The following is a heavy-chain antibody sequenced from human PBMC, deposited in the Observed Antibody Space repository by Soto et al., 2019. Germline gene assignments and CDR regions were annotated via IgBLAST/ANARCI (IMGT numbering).Heavy chain of an antibody. CDR2: ISWNSGSI. J-gene: IGHJ6*02. V-gene: IGHV3-9*01. D-gene: IGHD3-10*01. CDR1: GFTFGDYA. Sequence: GGSLRLSCAASGFTFGDYAMHWVRQAPGKGLEWVSGISWNSGSIGYADSVKGRFTISRDNAKNSLYLQMNSLRAEDTALYYCAKDLRLRTFGGYYYYYGMDVWGQGTTVTVSS. CDR3: AKDLRLRTFGGYYYYYGMDV.